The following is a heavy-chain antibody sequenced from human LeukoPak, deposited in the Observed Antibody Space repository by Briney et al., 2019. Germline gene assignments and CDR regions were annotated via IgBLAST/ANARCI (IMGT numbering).Heavy chain of an antibody. V-gene: IGHV4-59*08. CDR3: ARHLIREDYSSSSIGFDP. CDR2: IYYSGST. D-gene: IGHD6-6*01. Sequence: PSETLSLTCTVSGGSISSSYWSWIRQPPGKGLEWIGYIYYSGSTNYNPSLKSRVTMSVDTSKNQFSLKLSSVTAADTALYYCARHLIREDYSSSSIGFDPWGQGTLVTVSS. J-gene: IGHJ5*02. CDR1: GGSISSSY.